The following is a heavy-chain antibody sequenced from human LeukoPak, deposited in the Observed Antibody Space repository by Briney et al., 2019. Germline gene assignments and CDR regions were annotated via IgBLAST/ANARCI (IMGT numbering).Heavy chain of an antibody. CDR2: IYYTGST. CDR1: GGSISSDSYY. CDR3: ARDYGEYYFDY. J-gene: IGHJ4*02. D-gene: IGHD4-17*01. Sequence: PSETLSLTCIVSGGSISSDSYYWGWIRQPPGKGLEWIGSIYYTGSTGYNPSLKSRVTISIDTSKNQFSLKLTSVTAADTAVYYCARDYGEYYFDYWGQGTLVTVSS. V-gene: IGHV4-39*07.